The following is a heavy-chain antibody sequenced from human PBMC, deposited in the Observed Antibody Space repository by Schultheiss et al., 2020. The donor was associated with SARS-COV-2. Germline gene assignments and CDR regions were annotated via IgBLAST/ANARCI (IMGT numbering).Heavy chain of an antibody. CDR1: GFTVSSNY. CDR3: ARSPYYYYYMDV. V-gene: IGHV3-66*01. CDR2: IYSGGST. Sequence: GGSLRLSCAASGFTVSSNYMSWVRQAPGKGLEWVSVIYSGGSTYYADSVKGRFTISRDNSKNTLYLQMNSLRAEDTAVYYCARSPYYYYYMDVWGKGTTVTVSS. J-gene: IGHJ6*03.